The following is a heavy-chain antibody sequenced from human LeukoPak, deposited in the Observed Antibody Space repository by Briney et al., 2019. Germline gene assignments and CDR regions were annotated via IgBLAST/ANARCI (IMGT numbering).Heavy chain of an antibody. D-gene: IGHD3-22*01. CDR2: ISGSGGST. V-gene: IGHV3-23*01. CDR3: AKEPDYYDSSGYQDY. Sequence: GGSLRLSCAASGFTFSSYAMSWVRQAPGKGLEWVSAISGSGGSTYYADSVKGRFTISRDNSKNTLCLQMNSLRAEDTAVYYCAKEPDYYDSSGYQDYWGQGTLVTVSS. CDR1: GFTFSSYA. J-gene: IGHJ4*02.